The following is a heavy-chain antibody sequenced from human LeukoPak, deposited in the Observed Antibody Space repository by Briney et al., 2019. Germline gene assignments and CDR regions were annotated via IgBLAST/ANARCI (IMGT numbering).Heavy chain of an antibody. CDR3: AKDLIKYDFWSAGGY. CDR1: GFTFSSYA. Sequence: GGSLRLSCAASGFTFSSYAMSWVRQAPGKGLEWVSAISGSGGSTYYADSVKGRFTISRDNSKNTLYLQMNSLRVEDTAVYYCAKDLIKYDFWSAGGYWGQGTLVTVSS. J-gene: IGHJ4*02. CDR2: ISGSGGST. D-gene: IGHD3-3*01. V-gene: IGHV3-23*01.